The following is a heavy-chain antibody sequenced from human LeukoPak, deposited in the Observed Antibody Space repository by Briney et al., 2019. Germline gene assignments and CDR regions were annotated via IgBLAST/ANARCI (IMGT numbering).Heavy chain of an antibody. CDR3: AIDITIIRGVMSSELDY. V-gene: IGHV3-21*01. Sequence: GGSLRLSCAASGFTFSNYSMNWVRQAPGKGLERVSSISTSITYTYYADSVKGGFTISRENAKSSVYLQMNSLRAEDTAVYYCAIDITIIRGVMSSELDYWGQGTLVTVSS. D-gene: IGHD3-10*01. CDR2: ISTSITYT. J-gene: IGHJ4*02. CDR1: GFTFSNYS.